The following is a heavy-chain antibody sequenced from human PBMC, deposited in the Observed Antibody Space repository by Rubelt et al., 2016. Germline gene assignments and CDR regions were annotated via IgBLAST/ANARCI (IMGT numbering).Heavy chain of an antibody. CDR1: GYIFSNYG. D-gene: IGHD1-26*01. Sequence: QVQLVQSGAEVKKPGASVKISCKASGYIFSNYGTSWVRQAPGRGLEWMGWISTFNGNTTYGQKFQGRVTMTTDTAYMELRSLRSDDTAVFYWARVGAGDSKGVYGMDVWGQGTTVTVSS. CDR2: ISTFNGNT. J-gene: IGHJ6*02. V-gene: IGHV1-18*01. CDR3: ARVGAGDSKGVYGMDV.